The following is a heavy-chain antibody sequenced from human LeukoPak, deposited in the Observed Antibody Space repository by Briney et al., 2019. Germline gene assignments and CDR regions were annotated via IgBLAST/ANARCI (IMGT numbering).Heavy chain of an antibody. CDR1: GFTFSSYS. J-gene: IGHJ4*02. CDR3: ARISVVPAAGFDY. Sequence: GGSLRLSCAASGFTFSSYSMNWVRLAPGKGLEWVSSISSSSSYIYYADSVKGRFTISRDNAKNSLYLQMNSLRAEDTAVYYCARISVVPAAGFDYWGQGTLVTVSS. V-gene: IGHV3-21*01. D-gene: IGHD2-2*01. CDR2: ISSSSSYI.